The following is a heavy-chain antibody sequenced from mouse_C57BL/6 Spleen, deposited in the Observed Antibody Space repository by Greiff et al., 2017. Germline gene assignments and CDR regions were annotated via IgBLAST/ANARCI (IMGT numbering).Heavy chain of an antibody. CDR1: GFTFSSYG. D-gene: IGHD2-5*01. Sequence: DVKLVESGGDLVKPGGSLKLSCAASGFTFSSYGMSWVRQTPDKRLEWVATISSGGSYTYYPDSVKGRFTISRDNAKNTLYLQMSSRKSEDTAMYYCARNKPTYYSKGDYYAMDYWGQGTSVTVSS. V-gene: IGHV5-6*02. CDR3: ARNKPTYYSKGDYYAMDY. CDR2: ISSGGSYT. J-gene: IGHJ4*01.